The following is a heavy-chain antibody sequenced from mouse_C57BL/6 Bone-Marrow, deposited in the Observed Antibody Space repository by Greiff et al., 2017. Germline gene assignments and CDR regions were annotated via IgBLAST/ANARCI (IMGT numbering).Heavy chain of an antibody. Sequence: QVQLQQPGAELVKPGASVKISCKASGYAFSSYWMNWVKQRPGKGLEWIGTIYPGDGDTNYNGKLKGKATLTADKSSSTAYMQLRSLTSEDSAVYVCARRGLRRGTRQVDVWGTGTTVTVSS. CDR1: GYAFSSYW. J-gene: IGHJ1*03. CDR3: ARRGLRRGTRQVDV. D-gene: IGHD2-4*01. V-gene: IGHV1-80*01. CDR2: IYPGDGDT.